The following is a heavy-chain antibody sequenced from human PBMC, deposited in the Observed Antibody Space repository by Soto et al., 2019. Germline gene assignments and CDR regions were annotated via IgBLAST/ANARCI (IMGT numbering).Heavy chain of an antibody. D-gene: IGHD4-4*01. CDR3: ARGPTYSNLDY. J-gene: IGHJ4*02. V-gene: IGHV3-21*01. Sequence: PGGSLRFSCAPCRIPFHHISIIRGRQAPGKGLEWVASISSSSSYIYDADAVKGLFTISRDNAKNSLYLQMNSLRAEDTAVYYCARGPTYSNLDYWGQGT. CDR2: ISSSSSYI. CDR1: RIPFHHIS.